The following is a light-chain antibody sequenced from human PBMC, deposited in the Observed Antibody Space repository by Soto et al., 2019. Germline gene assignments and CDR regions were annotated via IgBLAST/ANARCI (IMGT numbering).Light chain of an antibody. CDR3: QQSYTTASIT. Sequence: DIQMTQSPSSLSASVGDRVTITCRASQSISRNLNWYQHKPGKAPKLLIYAASSLQNGVPSRFSGGVSGTDFTLSISSLQPEDFGTYYCQQSYTTASITFGQGTRLEIK. CDR2: AAS. V-gene: IGKV1-39*01. CDR1: QSISRN. J-gene: IGKJ5*01.